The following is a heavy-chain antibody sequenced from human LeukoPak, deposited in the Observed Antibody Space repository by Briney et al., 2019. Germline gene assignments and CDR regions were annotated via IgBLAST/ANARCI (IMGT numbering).Heavy chain of an antibody. CDR2: MNPNSGNT. Sequence: ASVKVSCKASGYTFTSYDINWVRQATGQGLEWMGWMNPNSGNTGYAQKFQGRVTMTRNTSISTAYMELCSLRSEDTAVYYCARVGWAMVPTPDYWGQGTLVTVSS. V-gene: IGHV1-8*01. J-gene: IGHJ4*02. CDR3: ARVGWAMVPTPDY. CDR1: GYTFTSYD. D-gene: IGHD5-18*01.